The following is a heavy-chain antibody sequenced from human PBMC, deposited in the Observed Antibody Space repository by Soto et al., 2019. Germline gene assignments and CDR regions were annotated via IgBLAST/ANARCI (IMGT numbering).Heavy chain of an antibody. CDR2: IRGFSPYT. CDR3: ASARGYDAHGYYCSALDG. D-gene: IGHD3-10*01. Sequence: GGSLRLSCVASGFTFRTYTMNWVRQAPGKGLEWVSGIRGFSPYTFYAESVKGRFTISRDNGKNSPYLQMNSLGVEGTAVYYCASARGYDAHGYYCSALDGWGPGPTVAVSS. V-gene: IGHV3-21*01. CDR1: GFTFRTYT. J-gene: IGHJ6*02.